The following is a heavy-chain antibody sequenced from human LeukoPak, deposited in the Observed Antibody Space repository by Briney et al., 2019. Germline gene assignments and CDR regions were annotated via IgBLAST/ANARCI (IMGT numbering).Heavy chain of an antibody. CDR1: GGTFSSYA. D-gene: IGHD2-8*01. CDR2: IIPIFGTA. Sequence: ASVKVSCKASGGTFSSYAISWVRQAPGQGLERMGGIIPIFGTANYAQKFQGRVTITADESTSTAYMELSSLRSEDTAVYYCARDGRVYAGYYYYYGMDVWGQGTTVTVSS. CDR3: ARDGRVYAGYYYYYGMDV. V-gene: IGHV1-69*01. J-gene: IGHJ6*02.